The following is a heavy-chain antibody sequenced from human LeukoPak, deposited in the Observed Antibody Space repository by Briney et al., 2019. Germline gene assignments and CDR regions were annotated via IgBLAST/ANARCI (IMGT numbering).Heavy chain of an antibody. Sequence: GGSPRLSCAASGFTFSDAWMSWVRQAPGKGLEWVGRIKSKTDGGTTDYAAPVKGRFTISRDDSKNTLYLQMNSLKTEDTAVYYCTTDLPNLTVAAPDYWGQGTLVTVSS. CDR3: TTDLPNLTVAAPDY. CDR1: GFTFSDAW. J-gene: IGHJ4*02. D-gene: IGHD6-19*01. V-gene: IGHV3-15*01. CDR2: IKSKTDGGTT.